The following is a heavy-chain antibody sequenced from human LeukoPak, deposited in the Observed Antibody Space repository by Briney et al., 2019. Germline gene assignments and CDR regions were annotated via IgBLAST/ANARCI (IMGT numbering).Heavy chain of an antibody. CDR2: ITWNSGSI. D-gene: IGHD1-7*01. Sequence: GGSLRLSCAASGSTFDDYAMHWGRHGPGEGLEWVSGITWNSGSIGYADSVKGRFTISRDNAKNCLYLQINRLRVEDTALYYRAKAGTTQSYYYYYLDVWGKGTTVTVSS. J-gene: IGHJ6*03. CDR3: AKAGTTQSYYYYYLDV. CDR1: GSTFDDYA. V-gene: IGHV3-9*01.